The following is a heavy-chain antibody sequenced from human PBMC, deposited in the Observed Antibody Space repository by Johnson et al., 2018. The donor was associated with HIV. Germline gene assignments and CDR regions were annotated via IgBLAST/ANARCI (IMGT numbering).Heavy chain of an antibody. CDR1: GFTFSSYD. CDR2: IGTAGDT. V-gene: IGHV3-13*01. Sequence: VQLVESGGGVVQPGRSLRLSCAASGFTFSSYDMHWVRQATGKGLEWVSAIGTAGDTYYPGSVKGRFTISRENDKNSLYLQMNSLRAGDTAVYYCAREARMRDAFDIWGQGTMVTVSS. CDR3: AREARMRDAFDI. J-gene: IGHJ3*02. D-gene: IGHD1-14*01.